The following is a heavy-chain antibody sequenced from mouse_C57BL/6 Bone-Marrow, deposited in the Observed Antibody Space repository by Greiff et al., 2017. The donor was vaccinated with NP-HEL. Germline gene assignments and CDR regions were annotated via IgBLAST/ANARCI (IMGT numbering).Heavy chain of an antibody. CDR3: ARGGYYGSSYSYWYFDV. Sequence: QVQLKQSGPGLVAPSQSLSITCTVSGFSLTSYAISWVRQPPGKGLEWLGVIWTGGGTNYNSALKSRLSISKDNSKSQVCLKMNSLQTDDTARYYCARGGYYGSSYSYWYFDVWGTGTTVTVSS. V-gene: IGHV2-9-1*01. CDR2: IWTGGGT. CDR1: GFSLTSYA. J-gene: IGHJ1*03. D-gene: IGHD1-1*01.